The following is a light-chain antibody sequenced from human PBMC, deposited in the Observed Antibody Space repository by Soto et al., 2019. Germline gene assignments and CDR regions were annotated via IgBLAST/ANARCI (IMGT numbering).Light chain of an antibody. CDR1: RSLDSGQ. CDR2: DAF. CDR3: QQYGDSPRT. J-gene: IGKJ5*01. Sequence: EIVLMQSPGTLSLSPGESATLSCRASRSLDSGQLAWYQQKVGRAPRLLIHDAFMRATGIPDRFSGSGSGTDFTLTIARLEPEDFAVYYCQQYGDSPRTFGQGTRLEIK. V-gene: IGKV3-20*01.